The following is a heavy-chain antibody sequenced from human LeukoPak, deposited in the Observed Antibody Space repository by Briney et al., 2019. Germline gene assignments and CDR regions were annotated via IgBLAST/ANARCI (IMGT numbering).Heavy chain of an antibody. J-gene: IGHJ6*03. CDR2: IYYSGST. D-gene: IGHD3-16*01. V-gene: IGHV4-59*13. CDR1: GGSLYSYY. Sequence: SETLSLTCTVYGGSLYSYYWRWLPQPPGGGVVGCGYIYYSGSTNYNPSLKSRVTISVDTSKNQFSLKLSSVTAADTAVYYCARETSQKGAHYMDVWGKGTTVTVSS. CDR3: ARETSQKGAHYMDV.